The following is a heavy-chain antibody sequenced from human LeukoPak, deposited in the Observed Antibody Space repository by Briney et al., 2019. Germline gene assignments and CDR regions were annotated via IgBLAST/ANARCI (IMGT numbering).Heavy chain of an antibody. V-gene: IGHV5-51*01. D-gene: IGHD6-19*01. J-gene: IGHJ4*02. Sequence: GESLKISCKGSGYSFTSYWIGWVRQMPGKGLEWMGIIYPGDSDTRYSPSFQGQVTTSADKSISTAYLQWSSLKASDTAMYYCARHGTYSSGRAYFDYWGQGTLVTVSS. CDR2: IYPGDSDT. CDR3: ARHGTYSSGRAYFDY. CDR1: GYSFTSYW.